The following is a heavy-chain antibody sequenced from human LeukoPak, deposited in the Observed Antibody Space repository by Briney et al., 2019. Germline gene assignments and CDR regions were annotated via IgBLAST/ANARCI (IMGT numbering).Heavy chain of an antibody. D-gene: IGHD3-22*01. CDR1: GYSFTNYW. Sequence: GESLKISCKGSGYSFTNYWIGWVRQMPGKGLEWMGIIYPGDSETIYSPSFQGQVTISADESISTAYLQWSSLKASDTAMYYCARGAIYYGRSGYYRPLDYWGQGTLVTVSS. CDR3: ARGAIYYGRSGYYRPLDY. J-gene: IGHJ4*02. V-gene: IGHV5-51*01. CDR2: IYPGDSET.